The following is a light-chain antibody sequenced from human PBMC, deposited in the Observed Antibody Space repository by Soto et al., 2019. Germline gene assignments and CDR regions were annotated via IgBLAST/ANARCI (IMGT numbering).Light chain of an antibody. CDR3: HQRYDWPIT. J-gene: IGKJ5*01. Sequence: EIVLTQSPATLSLSPGERATLPCRANQSISNYLAWYQQRPGQAPRLLIYDASRRATGIPARFSGSGSGTDFTLTISSLEPEDFAVYYCHQRYDWPITFGQGTRLEI. V-gene: IGKV3-11*01. CDR2: DAS. CDR1: QSISNY.